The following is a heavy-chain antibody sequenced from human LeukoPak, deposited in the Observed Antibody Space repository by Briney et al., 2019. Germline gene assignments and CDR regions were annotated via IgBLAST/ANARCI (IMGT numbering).Heavy chain of an antibody. J-gene: IGHJ1*01. Sequence: GGSLRLFCAASGFTFRSYDMLWLRQAPGKGLEGLTVISYDGSNKFCADSEKRRFPLSRDNSKNTLYLQMNSLRAQETAVYYCARDGGYGYDILTGYFSPGYFQHWGQGTLVTVSS. D-gene: IGHD3-9*01. CDR1: GFTFRSYD. CDR2: ISYDGSNK. CDR3: ARDGGYGYDILTGYFSPGYFQH. V-gene: IGHV3-30*04.